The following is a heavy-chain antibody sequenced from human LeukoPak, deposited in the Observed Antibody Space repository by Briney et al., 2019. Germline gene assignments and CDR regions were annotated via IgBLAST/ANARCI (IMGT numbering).Heavy chain of an antibody. J-gene: IGHJ5*02. CDR2: IYYTGKT. CDR1: GDSVSNGNYY. D-gene: IGHD4-17*01. CDR3: ARGDYGDGWFDP. V-gene: IGHV4-61*03. Sequence: SETLSLTCTVSGDSVSNGNYYWSWLRQPPGKALEWIGYIYYTGKTYYNPSLEGRVTILVDTSRNHFSVKLSSVTAADTAVYYCARGDYGDGWFDPWGQGTLVTVSS.